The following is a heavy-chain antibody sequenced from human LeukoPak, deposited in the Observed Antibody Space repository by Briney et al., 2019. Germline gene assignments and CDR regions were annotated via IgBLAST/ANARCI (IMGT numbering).Heavy chain of an antibody. Sequence: PGGSLRLSCAASGFTFSSYSMNWVRQAPGKGLEWVSTISGSTENTYYADSVKGRFTISGDNSKNTLYLQMNSLRAEDTAIYYCARAPRKFRGIIVTPLYYFDYWGQGALVTVSS. V-gene: IGHV3-23*01. J-gene: IGHJ4*02. D-gene: IGHD3-10*01. CDR1: GFTFSSYS. CDR3: ARAPRKFRGIIVTPLYYFDY. CDR2: ISGSTENT.